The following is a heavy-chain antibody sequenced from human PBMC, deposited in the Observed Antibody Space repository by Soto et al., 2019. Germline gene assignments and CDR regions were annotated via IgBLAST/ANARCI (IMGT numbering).Heavy chain of an antibody. D-gene: IGHD3-16*01. Sequence: SETLSLTCTVSGGSISSGDYYWSWIRQPPGKGLEWIGYIYYSGSTYYNPSLKSRVTISVDTSKNQFSLKLSSVTAADTAVYYCARDHEIYDYAWGDKKSYGMDVWGQGTTVTVSS. CDR1: GGSISSGDYY. CDR3: ARDHEIYDYAWGDKKSYGMDV. V-gene: IGHV4-30-4*01. J-gene: IGHJ6*02. CDR2: IYYSGST.